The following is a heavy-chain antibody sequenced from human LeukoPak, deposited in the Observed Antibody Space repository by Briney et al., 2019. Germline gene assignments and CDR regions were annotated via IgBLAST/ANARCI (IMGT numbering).Heavy chain of an antibody. D-gene: IGHD3-22*01. CDR3: ARETYYYDSSGYWMYYFDY. Sequence: GGSLRLSCAASGFTFSSYWMHWVRHAPGKGLVWVSRINSDGSSTSYADSVKGRFTISRDNAKNTLYLQMNSLRAEDTAVYYCARETYYYDSSGYWMYYFDYWGQGTLVTVSS. J-gene: IGHJ4*02. CDR2: INSDGSST. CDR1: GFTFSSYW. V-gene: IGHV3-74*01.